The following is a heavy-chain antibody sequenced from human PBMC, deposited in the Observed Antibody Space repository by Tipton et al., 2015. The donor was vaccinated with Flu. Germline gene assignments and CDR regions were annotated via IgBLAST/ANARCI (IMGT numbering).Heavy chain of an antibody. V-gene: IGHV3-23*01. CDR2: ITGSGNGR. CDR3: AKDYGDHPWYYDY. D-gene: IGHD4-17*01. CDR1: GFTFNHYA. J-gene: IGHJ4*02. Sequence: GSLRLSCAASGFTFNHYAMNWVRQAPGKGLEWVSGITGSGNGRDYGDSVKGRFTISRDNSRNTLYLQMKGLRVEDTAVYYCAKDYGDHPWYYDYWGRGTLVTVSS.